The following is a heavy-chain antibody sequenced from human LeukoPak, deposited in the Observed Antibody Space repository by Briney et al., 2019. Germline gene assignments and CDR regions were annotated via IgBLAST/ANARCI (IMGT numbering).Heavy chain of an antibody. J-gene: IGHJ3*02. V-gene: IGHV4-59*01. CDR3: ARDRVPYYYGSGSPNAFDI. D-gene: IGHD3-10*01. CDR2: IYYSGST. Sequence: SETLPLTCTGSGGSISRYYWSWIRQPPGKGLEWIGYIYYSGSTNYNPSLNSRVTISVDTSKNQFSLKLSSVTGAGTAVYYCARDRVPYYYGSGSPNAFDIWGQGTMVTVSS. CDR1: GGSISRYY.